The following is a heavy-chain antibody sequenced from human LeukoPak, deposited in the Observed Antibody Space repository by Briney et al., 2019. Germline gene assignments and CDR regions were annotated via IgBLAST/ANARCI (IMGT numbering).Heavy chain of an antibody. CDR1: GFTFSSYA. CDR3: ARDDDPSTTSSSSLSGFDY. V-gene: IGHV3-30*01. J-gene: IGHJ4*02. D-gene: IGHD6-6*01. CDR2: ISYDGSNK. Sequence: GGSLRLSCAASGFTFSSYAMHWVRQAPGKGLEWVAVISYDGSNKYYADSVKGRFTISRDNSKNTLYLQMNSLRAEDTAVYYCARDDDPSTTSSSSLSGFDYWGQGTLVTVSS.